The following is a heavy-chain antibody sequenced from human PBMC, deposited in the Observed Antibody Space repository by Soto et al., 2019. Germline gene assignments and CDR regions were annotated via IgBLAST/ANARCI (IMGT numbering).Heavy chain of an antibody. Sequence: SETLSLTCTVSGGSISSYYWSWIRQPTGKGLEWIGYTYYSGSTNYNPSLKSRVTISVDTSKNQFSLKLSSVTAADTAVYYCARDSRNYYGSGSYQGGYYYYGMDVWGQGTTVTVSS. D-gene: IGHD3-10*01. J-gene: IGHJ6*02. CDR2: TYYSGST. CDR1: GGSISSYY. V-gene: IGHV4-59*01. CDR3: ARDSRNYYGSGSYQGGYYYYGMDV.